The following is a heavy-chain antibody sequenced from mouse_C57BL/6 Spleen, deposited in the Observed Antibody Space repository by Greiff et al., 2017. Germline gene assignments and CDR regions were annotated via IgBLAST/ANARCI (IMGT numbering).Heavy chain of an antibody. J-gene: IGHJ2*01. D-gene: IGHD1-1*01. CDR2: IDPETGGT. CDR1: GYTFTDYE. CDR3: TNYGSSPDY. V-gene: IGHV1-15*01. Sequence: QVQLKESGAELVRPGASVTLSCKASGYTFTDYEMHWVKQTPVHGLEWIGAIDPETGGTAYNQKFKGKAILTADESSSTAYMELRSLTSEDSAVYYCTNYGSSPDYWGQGTTLTVSS.